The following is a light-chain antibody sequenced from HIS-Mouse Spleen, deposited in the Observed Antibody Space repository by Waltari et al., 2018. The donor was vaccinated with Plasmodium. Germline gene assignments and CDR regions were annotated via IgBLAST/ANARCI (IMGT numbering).Light chain of an antibody. V-gene: IGLV2-11*02. CDR1: SSAVGGYNY. Sequence: QSALTQPRSVSGSPGQSVPISCTGPSSAVGGYNYSSWYQQHPGKAPKLMIYDVSKRPSGVPDRFSGSKSGNTASLTISGLQAEDEADYYCCSYAGSYTLVFGGGTKLTVL. CDR2: DVS. CDR3: CSYAGSYTLV. J-gene: IGLJ2*01.